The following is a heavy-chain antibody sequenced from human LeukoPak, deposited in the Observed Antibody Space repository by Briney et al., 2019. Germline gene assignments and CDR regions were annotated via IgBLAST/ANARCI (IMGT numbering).Heavy chain of an antibody. Sequence: SETLSLTRTVSGGSISSSSYYWGWVRQPPGKGLEWIWSIYYSASTYYNPSLKSPVTISVDTSKNQFSLKLSSVTAADTAVYYCARRGVAGPDYWGQGTLVTVSS. V-gene: IGHV4-39*01. CDR3: ARRGVAGPDY. J-gene: IGHJ4*02. CDR1: GGSISSSSYY. CDR2: IYYSAST. D-gene: IGHD6-19*01.